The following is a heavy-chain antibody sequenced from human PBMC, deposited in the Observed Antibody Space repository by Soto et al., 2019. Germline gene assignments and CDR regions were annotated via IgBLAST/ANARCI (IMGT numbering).Heavy chain of an antibody. CDR3: ARHREMATKFSHWYFDL. CDR2: INPSGGST. Sequence: QVQLVQSGAEVKKPGASVKVSCKASGYTFTSYYMHWVRQAPGQGLEWMGIINPSGGSTSYAQKFQGRVTMTRDTSTSTVYMELSSLRSEDTAVYYCARHREMATKFSHWYFDLWGRGTLVTVSS. D-gene: IGHD5-12*01. CDR1: GYTFTSYY. V-gene: IGHV1-46*01. J-gene: IGHJ2*01.